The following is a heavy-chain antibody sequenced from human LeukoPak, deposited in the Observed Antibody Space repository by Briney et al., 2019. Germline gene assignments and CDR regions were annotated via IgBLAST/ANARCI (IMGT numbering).Heavy chain of an antibody. CDR1: GRSFSGYY. CDR2: INHSGST. CDR3: ARGVGYGDYGR. J-gene: IGHJ4*02. Sequence: SETLSLTCAVYGRSFSGYYWSWIRQPPGKGLEWIGEINHSGSTNYNPSLKSRVTISVDTSKNQFSLKLSSVTAADTAVYYCARGVGYGDYGRWGQGTLVTVSS. V-gene: IGHV4-34*01. D-gene: IGHD4-17*01.